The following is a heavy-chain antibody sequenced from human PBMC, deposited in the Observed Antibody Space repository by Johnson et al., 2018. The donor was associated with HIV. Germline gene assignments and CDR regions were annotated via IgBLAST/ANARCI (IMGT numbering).Heavy chain of an antibody. V-gene: IGHV3-20*04. CDR2: INWNGGST. CDR3: ARHIVATIGGAFDI. D-gene: IGHD5-12*01. CDR1: GFTFSSYA. J-gene: IGHJ3*02. Sequence: VQLVESGGGVVQPGRSLRLSCAASGFTFSSYAMHWVRQAPGKGLEWVSGINWNGGSTGYADSVKGRFTISRDNAKNSLYLQMNSLRAEDTALYYCARHIVATIGGAFDIWGQGTMVTVSS.